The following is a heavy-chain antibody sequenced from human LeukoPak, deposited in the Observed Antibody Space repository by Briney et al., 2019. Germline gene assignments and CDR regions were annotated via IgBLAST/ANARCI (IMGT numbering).Heavy chain of an antibody. D-gene: IGHD4-17*01. Sequence: GGSLRLSCAASGFTFRSNWMSWVRQAPGKGLEWVAKINQDGSQTKYVDSVKGRFTISRDNAKNSLRLQMNSLRADDTAVYYCAKYNDYDFDYWGQGTLVTVSP. CDR1: GFTFRSNW. CDR3: AKYNDYDFDY. J-gene: IGHJ4*02. V-gene: IGHV3-7*01. CDR2: INQDGSQT.